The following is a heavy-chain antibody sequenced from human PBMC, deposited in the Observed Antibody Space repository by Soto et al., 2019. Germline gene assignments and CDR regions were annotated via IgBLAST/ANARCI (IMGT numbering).Heavy chain of an antibody. Sequence: QVQLVQSGAEVKKPGASVKVSCKASGYTFTGYYMHWVRQAPGQGLEWMGWINPNSGGTNYAQKFQGRVTMTRDTAISTGYMEVSRLRSDDTALYYCARPAPPRGYSYGLGYWGQGTLVTVSS. J-gene: IGHJ4*02. V-gene: IGHV1-2*02. CDR3: ARPAPPRGYSYGLGY. CDR2: INPNSGGT. D-gene: IGHD5-18*01. CDR1: GYTFTGYY.